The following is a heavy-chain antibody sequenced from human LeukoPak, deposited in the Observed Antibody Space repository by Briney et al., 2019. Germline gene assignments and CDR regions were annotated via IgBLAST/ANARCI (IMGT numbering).Heavy chain of an antibody. CDR2: ISSSSGYI. J-gene: IGHJ4*02. Sequence: GGSLRLSCAASGFTFSSYSMNWVRQAPGKGLEWVSSISSSSGYIYYADSVKGRFTISRDSAKNSLYLQMNSLRAVDTAVYYCAKVRGGGYYFDYWGQGTLVTVSS. V-gene: IGHV3-21*01. D-gene: IGHD3-10*01. CDR1: GFTFSSYS. CDR3: AKVRGGGYYFDY.